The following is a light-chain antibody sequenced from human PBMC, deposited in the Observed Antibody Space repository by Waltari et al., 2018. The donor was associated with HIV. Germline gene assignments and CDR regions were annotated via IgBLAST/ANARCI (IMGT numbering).Light chain of an antibody. V-gene: IGLV1-44*01. CDR3: AVWDDSLNGAI. CDR1: SSHIAKNS. Sequence: QSVLTQPPSASGTPGQNVSISCSGGSSHIAKNSVNWYQQLPGTAPKLLVYYNNQRPSGVPERFSGSKSGTSASLAISGLQSEDEADYYCAVWDDSLNGAIFGGGTKLTVL. J-gene: IGLJ2*01. CDR2: YNN.